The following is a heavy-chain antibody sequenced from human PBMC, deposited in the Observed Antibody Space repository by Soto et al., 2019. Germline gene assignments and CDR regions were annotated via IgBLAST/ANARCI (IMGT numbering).Heavy chain of an antibody. CDR2: IIPIFGTA. Sequence: ASVKVSCKASGGTFSSYAISWVRQAPGQGLEWMGGIIPIFGTANYAQKFQGRVTITADESTSTAYMELSSLRSEDTAVNYCTTDCPRGSGGSCYLHYYYGMDVWGQGTTVTVSS. D-gene: IGHD2-15*01. J-gene: IGHJ6*02. V-gene: IGHV1-69*13. CDR3: TTDCPRGSGGSCYLHYYYGMDV. CDR1: GGTFSSYA.